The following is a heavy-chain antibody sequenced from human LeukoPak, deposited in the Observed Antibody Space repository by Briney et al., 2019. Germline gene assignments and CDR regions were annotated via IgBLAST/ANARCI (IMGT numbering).Heavy chain of an antibody. J-gene: IGHJ3*02. CDR1: GFIFSSYG. Sequence: GGSLRLSCAASGFIFSSYGMSWVRQAPGKGLEWVSGISGGGGTYYADSVKGRFTISRETSKNTVYLQMNSLRAEDTAVYYCAKDVSTLDAFDIWGQGTMVTVSS. CDR2: ISGGGGT. CDR3: AKDVSTLDAFDI. V-gene: IGHV3-23*01. D-gene: IGHD2-2*01.